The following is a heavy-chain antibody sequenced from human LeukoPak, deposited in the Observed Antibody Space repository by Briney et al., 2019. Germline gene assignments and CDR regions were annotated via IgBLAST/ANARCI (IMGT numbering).Heavy chain of an antibody. D-gene: IGHD3-22*01. Sequence: GGSLRLSCAASGFTFSNYNMNWVRQAPGKGLEWVSSITSSSTYIFYADSVKGRFTISRDNAKNSLYLQMNSLRAEDTAVYYCAGDYYDSSGGYFDYWGQGTLVTVSS. J-gene: IGHJ4*02. CDR3: AGDYYDSSGGYFDY. V-gene: IGHV3-21*04. CDR1: GFTFSNYN. CDR2: ITSSSTYI.